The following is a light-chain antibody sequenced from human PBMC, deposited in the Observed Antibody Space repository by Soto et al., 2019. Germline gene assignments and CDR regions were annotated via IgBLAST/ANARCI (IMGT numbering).Light chain of an antibody. CDR3: QQYNSLWT. CDR1: QSISSW. Sequence: DIQMTQSPSTLSASVGDRVTITCRASQSISSWLAWYQQKPGKAPKLLIYKASSLESGVPSRFSGSGSGTEFPLTISSLQPDDFATYYCQQYNSLWTFGQGNKVEIK. CDR2: KAS. J-gene: IGKJ1*01. V-gene: IGKV1-5*03.